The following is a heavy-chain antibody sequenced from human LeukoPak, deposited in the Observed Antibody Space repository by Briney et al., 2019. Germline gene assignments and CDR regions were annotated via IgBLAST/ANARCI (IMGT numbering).Heavy chain of an antibody. CDR3: ARDGGYDSSGYFGLDY. J-gene: IGHJ4*02. CDR2: ISAYNGNT. D-gene: IGHD3-22*01. V-gene: IGHV1-18*01. CDR1: GGTFSSYA. Sequence: ASVKVSCKASGGTFSSYAISWVRQAPGQGHEWMGWISAYNGNTNYAQKLQGRVTMTTDTSTSTAYMELRSLRSDDTAVYYCARDGGYDSSGYFGLDYWGQGTLVTVSS.